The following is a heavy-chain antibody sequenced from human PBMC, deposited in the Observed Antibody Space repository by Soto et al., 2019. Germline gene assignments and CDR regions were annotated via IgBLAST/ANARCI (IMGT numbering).Heavy chain of an antibody. D-gene: IGHD3-3*01. CDR3: ARDRGTIFGVVTYYFDY. V-gene: IGHV1-18*01. J-gene: IGHJ4*02. Sequence: ASVKVSCKASGYTFTSYGISWVRQAPGQGLEWMGWISAYNGNTNYAQKLQGRVTMTTDTSTSTAYMELRSLRSDDTAVYYCARDRGTIFGVVTYYFDYWGQGTLVTVSS. CDR1: GYTFTSYG. CDR2: ISAYNGNT.